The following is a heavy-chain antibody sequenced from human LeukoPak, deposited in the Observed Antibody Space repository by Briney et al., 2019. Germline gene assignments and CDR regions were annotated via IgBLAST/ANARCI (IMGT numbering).Heavy chain of an antibody. CDR1: GYSFTSYW. Sequence: GESLKLSCKGSGYSFTSYWIGWVRQMPGKGLEWMGLIYPGYSDTRYGPSLQGQATISADKSISTAYLQWSSLKASDTAMYYCARHGLDSSGWFAYWGQGTLVTVSS. D-gene: IGHD6-19*01. CDR3: ARHGLDSSGWFAY. CDR2: IYPGYSDT. J-gene: IGHJ4*02. V-gene: IGHV5-51*01.